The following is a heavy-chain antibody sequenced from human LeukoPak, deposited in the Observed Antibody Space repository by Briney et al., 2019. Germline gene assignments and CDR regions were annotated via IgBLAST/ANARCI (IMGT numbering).Heavy chain of an antibody. Sequence: GRSLRLSCAASGFTFSSYGMHWVRQAPGKGLEWVAVIWYDGSNKYYADSVKGRFTISRDNSKNTLYLQMNSLRAEDTAVYYCARDPYCSGGSCGFDYWGQGTLVTASS. J-gene: IGHJ4*02. CDR3: ARDPYCSGGSCGFDY. D-gene: IGHD2-15*01. CDR1: GFTFSSYG. V-gene: IGHV3-33*01. CDR2: IWYDGSNK.